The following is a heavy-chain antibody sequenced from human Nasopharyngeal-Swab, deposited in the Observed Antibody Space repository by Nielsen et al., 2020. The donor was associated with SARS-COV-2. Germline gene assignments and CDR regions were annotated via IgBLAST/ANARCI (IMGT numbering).Heavy chain of an antibody. Sequence: VRQAPGKGLEWVSGLSVSWTGGNTYYADSVEGRFTISRDNSKNTLYLQMDSLRAEDTALYYCAKGASRSWNSEFDHWGQGTLVTVSS. J-gene: IGHJ4*02. CDR2: LSVSWTGGNT. CDR3: AKGASRSWNSEFDH. D-gene: IGHD1-7*01. V-gene: IGHV3-23*01.